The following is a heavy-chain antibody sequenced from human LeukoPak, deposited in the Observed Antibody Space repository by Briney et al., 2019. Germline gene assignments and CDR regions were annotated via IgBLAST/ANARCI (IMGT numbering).Heavy chain of an antibody. J-gene: IGHJ5*02. D-gene: IGHD2-2*01. V-gene: IGHV6-1*01. CDR2: TYYRSKWYN. CDR1: GDSVSSNSAA. Sequence: SQTLSLTCAISGDSVSSNSAAWNWIRRSPSRGLEWLGRTYYRSKWYNDYAVSVKSRITIHPDTSKNQFSLHLNSVTPEDTAVYYCARSIYCSGTSCSFAWGQGTLVTVSS. CDR3: ARSIYCSGTSCSFA.